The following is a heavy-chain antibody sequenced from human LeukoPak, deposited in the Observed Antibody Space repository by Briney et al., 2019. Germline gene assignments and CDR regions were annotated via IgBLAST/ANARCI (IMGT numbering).Heavy chain of an antibody. V-gene: IGHV1-18*01. CDR3: ARGYSSSWENDAFDI. Sequence: ASVTVSCTASGYTFTSYGISWVRQAPGQGLEWMGWISAYNGNTNYAQKLQGRVTMTTDTSTSTAYMELRSLRSDDPAVYYCARGYSSSWENDAFDIWGQGTMVTVSS. CDR2: ISAYNGNT. J-gene: IGHJ3*02. D-gene: IGHD6-13*01. CDR1: GYTFTSYG.